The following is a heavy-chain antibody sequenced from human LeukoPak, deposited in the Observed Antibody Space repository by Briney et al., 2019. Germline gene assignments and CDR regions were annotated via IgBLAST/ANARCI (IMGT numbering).Heavy chain of an antibody. CDR1: GYTFTNYD. Sequence: AXVKVSCKASGYTFTNYDINWVRQAPGQGLEWMGYKNPNSGNSAYAQKFQGRVTITTDASITTAYMELSGLRSEDTALYYCAREGLGYWGQGTLVTVSS. CDR2: KNPNSGNS. J-gene: IGHJ4*02. CDR3: AREGLGY. V-gene: IGHV1-8*01.